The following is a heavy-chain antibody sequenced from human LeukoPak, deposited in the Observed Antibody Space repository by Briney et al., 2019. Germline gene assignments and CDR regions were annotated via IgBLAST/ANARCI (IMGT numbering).Heavy chain of an antibody. J-gene: IGHJ5*02. CDR1: GDSVSSNSAA. V-gene: IGHV6-1*01. Sequence: SQTLSLTCAISGDSVSSNSAAWNWTRQSPSRGLEWLGRTYYRSKWYNDYAVSVKSRITINPDTSKNQFSLQLNSVTPEDTAVYYCARGERITMVRGVITNENWFDPWGQGTLVTVSS. D-gene: IGHD3-10*01. CDR3: ARGERITMVRGVITNENWFDP. CDR2: TYYRSKWYN.